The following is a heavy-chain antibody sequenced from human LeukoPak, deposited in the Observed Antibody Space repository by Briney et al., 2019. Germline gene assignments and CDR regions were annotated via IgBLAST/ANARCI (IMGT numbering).Heavy chain of an antibody. Sequence: SETLSLTCTVSGGSISSYYWSWIRQPAGKGLEWIRRIYTSGSTNYNPSLKSRVTISVDTSKNQFSLKLSSVTAADTAVYYCASGDYYYYMDVWGKGTTVTVSS. D-gene: IGHD3-10*01. CDR1: GGSISSYY. CDR3: ASGDYYYYMDV. CDR2: IYTSGST. J-gene: IGHJ6*03. V-gene: IGHV4-4*07.